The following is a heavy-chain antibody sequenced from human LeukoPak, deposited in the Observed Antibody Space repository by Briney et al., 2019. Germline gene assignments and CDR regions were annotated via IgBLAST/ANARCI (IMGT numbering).Heavy chain of an antibody. V-gene: IGHV1-2*02. CDR2: INPNSGGT. D-gene: IGHD3-22*01. Sequence: SVKVSCKASGGTFSSYAISWVRQAPGQGLEWMGWINPNSGGTNYAQKFQGRVTMTRDTSISTAYMELSRLRSDDTAVYYCARALYYYDSSGYNQQPFDYWGQGTLVTVSS. CDR3: ARALYYYDSSGYNQQPFDY. J-gene: IGHJ4*02. CDR1: GGTFSSYA.